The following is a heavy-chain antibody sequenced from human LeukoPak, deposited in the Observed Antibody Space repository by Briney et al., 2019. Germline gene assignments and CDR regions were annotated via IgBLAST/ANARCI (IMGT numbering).Heavy chain of an antibody. J-gene: IGHJ4*02. CDR3: ARDRMDTGTYFDY. Sequence: ASVKVSCRSSGYTFTTYGITWVRQAPGQGLEWMGWISTYNGNTNYAQKLQGRVTMTTDTSTSTAYMELRSLRSDDTAMYYCARDRMDTGTYFDYWGQGTLVTVSS. CDR2: ISTYNGNT. CDR1: GYTFTTYG. V-gene: IGHV1-18*01. D-gene: IGHD5-18*01.